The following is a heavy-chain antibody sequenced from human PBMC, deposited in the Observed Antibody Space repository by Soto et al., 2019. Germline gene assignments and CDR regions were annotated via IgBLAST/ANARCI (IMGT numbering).Heavy chain of an antibody. CDR1: GGSISSYY. CDR2: IYYNGNT. V-gene: IGHV4-59*01. CDR3: ARDGYTVTPNYYYGMDV. Sequence: QVQLQESGPGLVKPSETLSLTCTVSGGSISSYYWSWIRQPPGKGLEWIGYIYYNGNTNYNPSLTXRXTXSXXSSKNLFSLKLSSVTAADTAVYYCARDGYTVTPNYYYGMDVWGQGTTVTVPS. J-gene: IGHJ6*02. D-gene: IGHD4-4*01.